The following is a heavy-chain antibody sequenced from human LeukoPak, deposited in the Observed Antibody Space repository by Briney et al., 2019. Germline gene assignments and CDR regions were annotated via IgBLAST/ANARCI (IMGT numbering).Heavy chain of an antibody. CDR2: IKQDGSEK. J-gene: IGHJ6*04. CDR3: ARGVDTTMAPADV. D-gene: IGHD5-18*01. Sequence: PGGSLRLSCAASGFTFSNYWMSWVRQAPGKGLEWVANIKQDGSEKYCVDSVKGQFTISRDNAKNSLYLQMNSLRAEDTAVYYCARGVDTTMAPADVWGKGTTVTVSS. V-gene: IGHV3-7*01. CDR1: GFTFSNYW.